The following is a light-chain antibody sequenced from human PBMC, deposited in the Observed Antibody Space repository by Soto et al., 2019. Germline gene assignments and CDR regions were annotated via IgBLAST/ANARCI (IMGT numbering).Light chain of an antibody. J-gene: IGKJ4*01. CDR1: QSVSYN. Sequence: EIVMTQSPATLSVSPGERATLSCRASQSVSYNLAWYQQKPGQGPKLLIYGAFTRATGIPARFSGSGSGTAFTLTSSSLQSEDFGVYYWQQYKNWPPLTFGGGTKVEIK. V-gene: IGKV3-15*01. CDR2: GAF. CDR3: QQYKNWPPLT.